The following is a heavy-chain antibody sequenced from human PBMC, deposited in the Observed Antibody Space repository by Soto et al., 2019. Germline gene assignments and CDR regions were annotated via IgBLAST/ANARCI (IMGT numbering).Heavy chain of an antibody. V-gene: IGHV5-51*01. CDR3: ARHTAMALIGQFDY. CDR2: IYPGDSNT. J-gene: IGHJ4*02. Sequence: PGESLKISCKGSGYSFNNYWIAWVRQMPGKGLEWMGIIYPGDSNTRYSPSFQGQVTISADKSISTAYLQWSSLKASDTAMYYCARHTAMALIGQFDYWGQGTLVTVSS. D-gene: IGHD5-18*01. CDR1: GYSFNNYW.